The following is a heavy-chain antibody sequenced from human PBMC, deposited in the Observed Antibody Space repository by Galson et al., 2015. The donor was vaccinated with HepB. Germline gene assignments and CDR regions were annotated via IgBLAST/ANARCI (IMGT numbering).Heavy chain of an antibody. CDR1: GGSISSSSYY. Sequence: ETLSLTCTVSGGSISSSSYYWGWIRQPPGKGLEWIGSIYYSGSTYYNPSLKSRVTISVDTSKNQFSLKLSSVTAADTAVYYCARRGLRGEIDYWGQGTLVTVSS. J-gene: IGHJ4*02. D-gene: IGHD4-17*01. CDR3: ARRGLRGEIDY. CDR2: IYYSGST. V-gene: IGHV4-39*01.